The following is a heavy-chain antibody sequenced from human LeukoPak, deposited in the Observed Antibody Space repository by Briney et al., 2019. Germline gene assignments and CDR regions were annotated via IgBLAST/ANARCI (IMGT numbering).Heavy chain of an antibody. CDR3: AKIYVWGSPDAFDI. CDR1: GFTFSSYG. Sequence: PGGSLRLSCAAAGFTFSSYGMHWVRQAPGKGLEWVAFIRYDGSNKYYADSVKGRFTISRDNSKNTLYLQMNSLRAEDTAVYYCAKIYVWGSPDAFDIWGQGTMVTVSS. CDR2: IRYDGSNK. V-gene: IGHV3-30*02. D-gene: IGHD3-16*01. J-gene: IGHJ3*02.